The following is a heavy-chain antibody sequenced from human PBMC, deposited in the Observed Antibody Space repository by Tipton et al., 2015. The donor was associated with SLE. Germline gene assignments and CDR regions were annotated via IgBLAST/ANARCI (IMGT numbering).Heavy chain of an antibody. CDR1: GFTFSSYG. CDR3: ARALFAFDY. D-gene: IGHD2-21*01. J-gene: IGHJ4*02. V-gene: IGHV3-48*04. Sequence: SLRLSCAASGFTFSSYGMHWVRQAPGKGLEWVSYISSSGSTIYYADSVKGRFTISRDNAKNSLYLQMNSLRAEDTAVYYCARALFAFDYWGQGTLVTVSS. CDR2: ISSSGSTI.